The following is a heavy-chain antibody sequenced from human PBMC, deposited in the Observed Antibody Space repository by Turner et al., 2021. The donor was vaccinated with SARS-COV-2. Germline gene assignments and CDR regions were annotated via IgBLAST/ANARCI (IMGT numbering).Heavy chain of an antibody. Sequence: QVQLVESGGGVVKPGRSLRLSCAASGFTFSIYGMHWVRQAPGKGLEWVAVRSYDGSNKYYAGTVKGRFTISRDNSKNTLYLQMNSLRAEDTAVYYCAKAYSGSYWDRNDYWGQGTLVTVSS. J-gene: IGHJ4*02. CDR3: AKAYSGSYWDRNDY. V-gene: IGHV3-30*18. CDR1: GFTFSIYG. D-gene: IGHD1-26*01. CDR2: RSYDGSNK.